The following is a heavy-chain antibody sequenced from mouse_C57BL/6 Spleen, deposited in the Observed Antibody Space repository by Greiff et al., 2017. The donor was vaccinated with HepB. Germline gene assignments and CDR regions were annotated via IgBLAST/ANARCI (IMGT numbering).Heavy chain of an antibody. V-gene: IGHV1-9*01. D-gene: IGHD1-1*01. CDR3: ARPHYYGSSYEWYFDV. Sequence: LMEPGASVKLSCKATGYTFTGYWIEWVKQRPGHGLEWIGEILPGSGSTNYNEKFKGKATFTADTSSNTAYMQLSSLTTEDSAIYYCARPHYYGSSYEWYFDVWGTGTTVTVSS. CDR1: GYTFTGYW. J-gene: IGHJ1*03. CDR2: ILPGSGST.